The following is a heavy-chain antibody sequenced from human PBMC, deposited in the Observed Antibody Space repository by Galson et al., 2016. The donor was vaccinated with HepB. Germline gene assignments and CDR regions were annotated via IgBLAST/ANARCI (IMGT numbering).Heavy chain of an antibody. CDR1: GFTFSTSA. CDR2: ISSDGSNQ. V-gene: IGHV3-30-3*01. J-gene: IGHJ4*02. D-gene: IGHD5-18*01. CDR3: AKDGGYTYALGY. Sequence: SLRLSCAASGFTFSTSAVHWVRQAPGKGLEWVAVISSDGSNQCYADSVTGRFTISRDNSKDTLYLQMNSLRAEDTAVYYCAKDGGYTYALGYWGRGTLVTVSS.